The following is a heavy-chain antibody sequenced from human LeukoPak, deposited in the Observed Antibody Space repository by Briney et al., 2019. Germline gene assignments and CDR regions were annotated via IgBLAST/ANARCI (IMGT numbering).Heavy chain of an antibody. J-gene: IGHJ4*02. D-gene: IGHD4-17*01. Sequence: GGFLRLSCAASGFTFSSYAMHWVRQAPGKGLEWVAVISYDGSNKYYADSVKGRFTISRDNSKNTLYLQMNSLRAEDTAVYYCARDLGGVYGDSSFDYWGQGTLVTVSS. CDR2: ISYDGSNK. V-gene: IGHV3-30-3*01. CDR1: GFTFSSYA. CDR3: ARDLGGVYGDSSFDY.